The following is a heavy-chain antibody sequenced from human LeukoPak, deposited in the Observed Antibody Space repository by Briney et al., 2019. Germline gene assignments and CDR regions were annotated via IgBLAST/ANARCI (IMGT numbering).Heavy chain of an antibody. J-gene: IGHJ6*04. D-gene: IGHD1-14*01. Sequence: GGSLRLSCAASGFTFDDYAMHWVRQAPGKGLEWVSGISWNSGSIGYADSVKGRFTISRDNSKNSLYLQMNSLRTEDTALYYCAKAEPAAAHMMDVWGKGTTVTVSS. V-gene: IGHV3-9*01. CDR3: AKAEPAAAHMMDV. CDR2: ISWNSGSI. CDR1: GFTFDDYA.